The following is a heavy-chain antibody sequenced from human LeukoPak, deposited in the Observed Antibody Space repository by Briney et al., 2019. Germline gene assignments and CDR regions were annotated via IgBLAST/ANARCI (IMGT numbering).Heavy chain of an antibody. CDR3: ARSSKMATIDFDY. D-gene: IGHD5-24*01. CDR1: GFTFSDYY. V-gene: IGHV3-11*06. CDR2: ISTSGRYT. J-gene: IGHJ4*02. Sequence: GGSLRLSCAASGFTFSDYYMSWIRQAPGKGLEWVSYISTSGRYTNYTDSVKGRFTISRDNAKNSLYLQMNSLRAEDTAVYYCARSSKMATIDFDYWGQGTLVTVSS.